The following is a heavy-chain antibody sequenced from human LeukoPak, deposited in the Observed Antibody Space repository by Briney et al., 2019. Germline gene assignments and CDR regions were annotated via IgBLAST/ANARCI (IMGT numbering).Heavy chain of an antibody. Sequence: ASVKVSCKASGYTFTSYGISWVRQAPGQGLEWMGWINPNSGGTNYAQKFQGRVTMTRDTSISTAYMELSRLRSDDTAVYYCARLPRGSYRDYWGQGTLVTVSS. D-gene: IGHD1-26*01. CDR2: INPNSGGT. CDR1: GYTFTSYG. J-gene: IGHJ4*02. V-gene: IGHV1-2*02. CDR3: ARLPRGSYRDY.